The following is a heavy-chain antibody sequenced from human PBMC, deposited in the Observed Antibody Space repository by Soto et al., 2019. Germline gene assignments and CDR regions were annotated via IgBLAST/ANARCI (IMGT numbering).Heavy chain of an antibody. V-gene: IGHV1-24*01. CDR3: ATEVIAARDSYYYGMDV. CDR1: GYTLTELS. D-gene: IGHD6-6*01. J-gene: IGHJ6*02. Sequence: GASVKVSCKVSGYTLTELSMHWVRQAPGKGLEWMGGFDPEDGGTIYAQKFQGRVTMTEDTSTDTAYMELSSLRSEDTAVYYCATEVIAARDSYYYGMDVWGQGTTVTVSS. CDR2: FDPEDGGT.